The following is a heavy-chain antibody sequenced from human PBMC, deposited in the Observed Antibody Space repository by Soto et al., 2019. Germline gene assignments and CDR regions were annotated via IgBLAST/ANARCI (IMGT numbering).Heavy chain of an antibody. CDR2: INSDASTI. D-gene: IGHD1-20*01. V-gene: IGHV3-74*03. CDR1: GFTFSNYW. CDR3: ARDNWNYYIYYGMDV. J-gene: IGHJ6*02. Sequence: DVQLVESGGGLVQPGGSLRLSCAASGFTFSNYWMHWVRQAPGKGLVWVAYINSDASTIKYADSVKGRFTISRDNARNTLYLQMNSLRGDDTAVYYCARDNWNYYIYYGMDVWGQGTRVTVS.